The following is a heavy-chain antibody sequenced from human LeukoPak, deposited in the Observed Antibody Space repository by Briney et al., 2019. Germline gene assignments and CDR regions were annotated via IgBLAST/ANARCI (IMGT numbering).Heavy chain of an antibody. CDR1: AININSYW. CDR3: VGGSYYFDY. V-gene: IGHV3-74*01. Sequence: PGGSLRLSCTASAININSYWMHWVRQAPGKGLVWVARINSEGSSIDYADSVKGRFTLSRDYAKNTLYLQMNSLRAEDTAVYYCVGGSYYFDYWGQGTLVTVSS. D-gene: IGHD1-26*01. CDR2: INSEGSSI. J-gene: IGHJ4*02.